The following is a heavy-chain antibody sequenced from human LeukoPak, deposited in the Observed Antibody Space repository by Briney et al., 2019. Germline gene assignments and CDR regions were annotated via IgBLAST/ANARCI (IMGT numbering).Heavy chain of an antibody. V-gene: IGHV3-23*01. Sequence: GGSLRLSCVGSGFTFNNYAMSWVRQAPGRGLEWTASTAGSGVSKEYADSVKGRFTISKDKSKNTLYLQMDNLRAEDTAVYFCARLPTFFYDSDGYHYDYWGQGTRVTVSS. CDR3: ARLPTFFYDSDGYHYDY. CDR1: GFTFNNYA. J-gene: IGHJ4*02. CDR2: TAGSGVSK. D-gene: IGHD3-22*01.